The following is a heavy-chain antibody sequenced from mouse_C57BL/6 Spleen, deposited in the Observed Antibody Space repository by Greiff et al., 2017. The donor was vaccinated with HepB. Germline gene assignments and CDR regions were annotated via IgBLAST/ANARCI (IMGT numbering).Heavy chain of an antibody. CDR3: ARNWDDWYFDV. V-gene: IGHV1-52*01. Sequence: QVQLQQPGAELVRPGSSVKLSCKASGYTFTSYWMHWVKQRPIQGLEWIGNIDPSDSETHYNQKFKDKATLTVDKSSSTADMQRSSLTAEDSAVYYCARNWDDWYFDVWGTGTTVTVSS. CDR1: GYTFTSYW. CDR2: IDPSDSET. D-gene: IGHD4-1*01. J-gene: IGHJ1*03.